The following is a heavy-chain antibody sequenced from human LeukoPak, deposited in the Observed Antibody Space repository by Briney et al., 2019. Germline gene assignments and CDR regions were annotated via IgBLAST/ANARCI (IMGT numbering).Heavy chain of an antibody. CDR1: GFSFSSDA. CDR2: ITGSDDTT. V-gene: IGHV3-23*01. J-gene: IGHJ4*02. Sequence: VGSLRISCVTSGFSFSSDAMTWVRQAPGEGLEWVSTITGSDDTTYYADSVKGRFTISRDYSKSTVHLQMNSLRAEDTAIYYRAKGPQLYSGYHAGYWGRGTLVTVSS. CDR3: AKGPQLYSGYHAGY. D-gene: IGHD3-22*01.